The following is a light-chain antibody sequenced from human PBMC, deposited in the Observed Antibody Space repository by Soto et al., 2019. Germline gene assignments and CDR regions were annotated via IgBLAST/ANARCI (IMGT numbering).Light chain of an antibody. CDR3: TSYISSSTSYV. Sequence: QSALTQPASVSGSPGQSITISCIGTSSDVGAYNYVSWYQQHPGKAPKLMIYDVTNRPSGVSNRFSGSKSGNVASLTISGLQAEDEADYFCTSYISSSTSYVFGNGTKVTVL. CDR2: DVT. V-gene: IGLV2-14*03. J-gene: IGLJ1*01. CDR1: SSDVGAYNY.